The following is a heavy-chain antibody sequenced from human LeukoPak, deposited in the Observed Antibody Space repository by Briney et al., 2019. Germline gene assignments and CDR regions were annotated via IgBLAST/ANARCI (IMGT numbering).Heavy chain of an antibody. J-gene: IGHJ4*02. CDR1: GFTFSSYG. CDR3: ATGGSYYDILTGRDY. D-gene: IGHD3-9*01. Sequence: GGSLRLSCAASGFTFSSYGMHWVRQAPGKGLEWVAVISYDGSNKYYADSVKGRFTISRDNSKNTLYLQMNSLRAEDTAVYYCATGGSYYDILTGRDYWGQGTLVTVSS. V-gene: IGHV3-30*03. CDR2: ISYDGSNK.